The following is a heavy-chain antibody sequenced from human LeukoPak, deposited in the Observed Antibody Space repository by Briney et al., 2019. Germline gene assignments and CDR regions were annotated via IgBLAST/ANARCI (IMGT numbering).Heavy chain of an antibody. CDR2: INPNSGGT. CDR3: ARGPWFGAKNTQPLYYMDV. D-gene: IGHD3-10*01. CDR1: GYTFTGYY. J-gene: IGHJ6*03. Sequence: ASVKVSCKASGYTFTGYYMHWVRQAPGQGLEWMGWINPNSGGTNYAQKFQGRVTMTRDTSISTAYMELSRLRSDDTAVYYCARGPWFGAKNTQPLYYMDVWGKGTTVTVSS. V-gene: IGHV1-2*02.